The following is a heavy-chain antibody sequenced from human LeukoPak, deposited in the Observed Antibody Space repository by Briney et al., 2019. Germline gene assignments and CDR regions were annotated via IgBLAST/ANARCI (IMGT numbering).Heavy chain of an antibody. V-gene: IGHV5-51*01. Sequence: GESLKISCKASGYTFTGYWIGWVRQMPGNGLEWMGIIYPGDSNTRYSPSFQGRVTISADKSISTAYLQWSSLQASDTAMYYCVGSTGYPYYFDYWGQGTLVTVSS. CDR2: IYPGDSNT. J-gene: IGHJ4*02. D-gene: IGHD3-9*01. CDR3: VGSTGYPYYFDY. CDR1: GYTFTGYW.